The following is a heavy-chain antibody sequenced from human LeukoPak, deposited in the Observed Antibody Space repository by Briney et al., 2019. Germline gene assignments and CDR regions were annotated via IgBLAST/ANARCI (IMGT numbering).Heavy chain of an antibody. CDR3: ATWTFYHGIDV. V-gene: IGHV3-43*02. D-gene: IGHD2/OR15-2a*01. CDR2: INADGGRT. J-gene: IGHJ6*02. Sequence: GGSLRLSCVASGFTFAGYGMHGVRHAPGKGLEWVSLINADGGRTYYADSVKGRLPISRDNSKNSLYLQMNSLRSENSAVYYCATWTFYHGIDVWGQGTTVIVSS. CDR1: GFTFAGYG.